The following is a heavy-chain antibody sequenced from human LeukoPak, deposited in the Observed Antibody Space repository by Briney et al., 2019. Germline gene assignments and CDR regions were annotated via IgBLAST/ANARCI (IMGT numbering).Heavy chain of an antibody. V-gene: IGHV3-53*01. CDR2: IYSGGST. J-gene: IGHJ5*02. CDR1: GFTVSSNY. CDR3: ARDVRSRFGEEKNWFDP. Sequence: GGSLRLSCAASGFTVSSNYMSWVRQVPGKGLEWVSVIYSGGSTYYADSVKGRFTISRDNSKNTLYLQMNSLRAEDTAVYYCARDVRSRFGEEKNWFDPWGQGTLVTVSS. D-gene: IGHD3-10*01.